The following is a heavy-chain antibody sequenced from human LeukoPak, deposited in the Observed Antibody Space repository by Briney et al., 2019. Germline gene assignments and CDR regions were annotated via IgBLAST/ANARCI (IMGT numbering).Heavy chain of an antibody. CDR2: ISDDGSNK. CDR1: GFTFSNYA. Sequence: PGGSLRLSCAASGFTFSNYAMHWVRQAPGKGLEWVAVISDDGSNKYYGESVKGRFTISRDNSKNTVYLQMNSLRAEDTAVYYCAKDRYSSGWYSDFDYWGQGTLVTVSS. J-gene: IGHJ4*02. CDR3: AKDRYSSGWYSDFDY. V-gene: IGHV3-30*18. D-gene: IGHD6-19*01.